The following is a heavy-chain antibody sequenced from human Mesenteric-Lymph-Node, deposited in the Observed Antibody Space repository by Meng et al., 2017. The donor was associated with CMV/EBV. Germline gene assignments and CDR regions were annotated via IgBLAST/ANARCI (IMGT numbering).Heavy chain of an antibody. Sequence: SGDTITSYSIIWVRQAPGQGREWMGWISGYNGNTNYAQNLQGRVAMTTDTSTSTAYMELSSLRSEDTAVYYCARGYYASGTYYPVDYWGQGTLVTVSS. V-gene: IGHV1-18*04. CDR3: ARGYYASGTYYPVDY. J-gene: IGHJ4*02. D-gene: IGHD3-10*01. CDR2: ISGYNGNT. CDR1: GDTITSYS.